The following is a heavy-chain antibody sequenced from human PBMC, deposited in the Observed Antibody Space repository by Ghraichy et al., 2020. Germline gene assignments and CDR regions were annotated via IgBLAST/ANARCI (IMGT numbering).Heavy chain of an antibody. CDR1: GFTFTDYY. Sequence: ASVKVSCKASGFTFTDYYMHWVRQAPGQGLEWVGRINPNSGGTNSAQKFQGRVTMTRDTSISTAYMELSRLRSDDTAVYYCARESGLAVDYWGQGTLVTVSS. CDR3: ARESGLAVDY. D-gene: IGHD3/OR15-3a*01. J-gene: IGHJ4*02. CDR2: INPNSGGT. V-gene: IGHV1-2*06.